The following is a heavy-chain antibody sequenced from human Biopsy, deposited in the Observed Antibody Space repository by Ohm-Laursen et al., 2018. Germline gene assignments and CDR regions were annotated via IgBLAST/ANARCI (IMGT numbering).Heavy chain of an antibody. CDR3: ARDLAVAGPGVYYFDS. J-gene: IGHJ4*02. Sequence: SLRLSCAASGLSVSANYINWVRQAPGMGLEWVSGIYSGGSPHYVDSVRGRFTISRDSSMNTVYLQMNSLRDEDTAVYYCARDLAVAGPGVYYFDSWGQGTPVTVSS. CDR1: GLSVSANY. CDR2: IYSGGSP. D-gene: IGHD6-19*01. V-gene: IGHV3-66*01.